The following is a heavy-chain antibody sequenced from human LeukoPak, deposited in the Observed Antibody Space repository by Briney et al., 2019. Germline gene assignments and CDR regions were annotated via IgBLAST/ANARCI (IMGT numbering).Heavy chain of an antibody. D-gene: IGHD3-3*02. CDR2: IKQDGSEK. J-gene: IGHJ4*02. V-gene: IGHV3-7*03. CDR1: GFTFSSHW. Sequence: PGGSLRLSCAASGFTFSSHWMSWVRQAPGKGLEWVANIKQDGSEKYFVDSVKGRFTISRDNSKNTLYLQMDSLRADDTAVYYCAKAAFSRTSYFDYWGQGTLVTASS. CDR3: AKAAFSRTSYFDY.